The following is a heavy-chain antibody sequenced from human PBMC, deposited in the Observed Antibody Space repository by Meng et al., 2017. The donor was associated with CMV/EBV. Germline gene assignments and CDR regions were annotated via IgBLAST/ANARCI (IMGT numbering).Heavy chain of an antibody. Sequence: GGYLRLSCAASGFTFSSYEMNWVRQAPGKGLEWVSYISSSGSTIYYADSVKGRFTISRDNAKNSLYLQMNSLRAEDTAVYYCARVGSYDFWSGYHYYFDYWGQGTLVTVSS. CDR3: ARVGSYDFWSGYHYYFDY. V-gene: IGHV3-48*03. J-gene: IGHJ4*02. CDR1: GFTFSSYE. D-gene: IGHD3-3*01. CDR2: ISSSGSTI.